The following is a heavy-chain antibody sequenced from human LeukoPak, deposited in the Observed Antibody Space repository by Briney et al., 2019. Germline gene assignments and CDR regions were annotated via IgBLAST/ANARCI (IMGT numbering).Heavy chain of an antibody. CDR3: ARGEYYYDSSGYSYGFDY. Sequence: SVKVSCKASGGTFSSYTISWVRQALGQGLEWMGRIIPILGIADYAQKFQGRVTITADKSTSTAYMELSSLRSEDTAVYYCARGEYYYDSSGYSYGFDYWGQGTLVTVSS. D-gene: IGHD3-22*01. J-gene: IGHJ4*02. CDR2: IIPILGIA. V-gene: IGHV1-69*02. CDR1: GGTFSSYT.